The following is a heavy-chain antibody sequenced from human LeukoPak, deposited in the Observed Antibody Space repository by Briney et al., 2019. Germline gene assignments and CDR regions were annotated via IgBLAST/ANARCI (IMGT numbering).Heavy chain of an antibody. J-gene: IGHJ4*02. CDR1: GFKFRNYW. V-gene: IGHV3-7*04. CDR2: IKEDGSEK. CDR3: ARDYDGVRGYW. Sequence: GGSLRLSCAASGFKFRNYWMTWVRQAPGKGLEWFANIKEDGSEKYYVDSVKGRLTISRDKAKNSLYLQVNSLRAEDAAVYYCARDYDGVRGYWGGRGPLVSVS. D-gene: IGHD2-8*01.